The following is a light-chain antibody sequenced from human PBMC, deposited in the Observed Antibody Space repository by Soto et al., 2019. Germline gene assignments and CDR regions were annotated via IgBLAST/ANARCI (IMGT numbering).Light chain of an antibody. V-gene: IGKV3-15*01. CDR2: GAS. Sequence: EIVMTQSPATLSVSPGERVTLSCRASQSVGSGLSWYQQKPGQPPRLLIYGASTRATGIPARFSGSGSGTEFTLTISSLQSEDYAVYYCQQYHNWPPYTFGQGTKVEIK. CDR3: QQYHNWPPYT. CDR1: QSVGSG. J-gene: IGKJ2*01.